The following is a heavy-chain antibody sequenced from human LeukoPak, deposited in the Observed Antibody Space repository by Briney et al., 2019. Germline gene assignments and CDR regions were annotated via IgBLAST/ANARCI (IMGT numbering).Heavy chain of an antibody. CDR1: GYSFTSYW. D-gene: IGHD3-3*01. V-gene: IGHV5-51*01. Sequence: GESLKISCKGSGYSFTSYWIGWVRQMPGKGLEWMGIIYPGDSDTRYSPSFQGQVTISADKSISTAYLQWSSLKASDTAMYYCARRPRITIFGVVIGDAFDIWGQGTMVTVSS. CDR3: ARRPRITIFGVVIGDAFDI. J-gene: IGHJ3*02. CDR2: IYPGDSDT.